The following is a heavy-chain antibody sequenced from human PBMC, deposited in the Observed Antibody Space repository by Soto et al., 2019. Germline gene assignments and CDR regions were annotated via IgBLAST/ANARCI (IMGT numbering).Heavy chain of an antibody. CDR3: ARPPSGGYGLDV. D-gene: IGHD3-16*01. J-gene: IGHJ6*02. CDR1: GFSVSTSY. Sequence: GGSLRLSCAASGFSVSTSYMSWVRQAPGKGLEWVSVIYGGGDTYHAAAVKGRFIISRDNSYNTLYLQMNSLRAEDTAMYYCARPPSGGYGLDVWGQGTTVTVYS. V-gene: IGHV3-53*01. CDR2: IYGGGDT.